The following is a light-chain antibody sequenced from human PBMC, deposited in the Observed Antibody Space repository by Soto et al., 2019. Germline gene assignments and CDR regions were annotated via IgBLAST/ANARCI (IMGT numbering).Light chain of an antibody. V-gene: IGKV3-11*01. CDR1: QSVSSY. CDR2: DAS. Sequence: ELLLSQSSRRPSFSPRERDTPSSRASQSVSSYLAWYQQKPGQAPRLLIYDASNRATGIPARFSGSGSGTDFTLTISSLEPEDFAVYYCQQRSSWPWTFGQGTKVDIK. CDR3: QQRSSWPWT. J-gene: IGKJ1*01.